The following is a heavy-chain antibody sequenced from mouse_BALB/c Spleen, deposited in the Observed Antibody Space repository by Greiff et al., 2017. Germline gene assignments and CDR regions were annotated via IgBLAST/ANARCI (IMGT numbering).Heavy chain of an antibody. Sequence: VKLMESGPGLVAPSQSLSITCTVSGFSFTGYGVNWVRQPPGKGLEWLGMIWGDGSTDYNSALKSRLSISKDNSKSQVFLKMNSLQTYDTARYYCAREDYGSSFHAMDYWGQGTSVTVSA. CDR1: GFSFTGYG. CDR2: IWGDGST. J-gene: IGHJ4*01. V-gene: IGHV2-6-7*01. D-gene: IGHD1-1*01. CDR3: AREDYGSSFHAMDY.